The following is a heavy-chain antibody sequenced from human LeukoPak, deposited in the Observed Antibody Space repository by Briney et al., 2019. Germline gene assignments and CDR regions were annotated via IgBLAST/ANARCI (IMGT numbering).Heavy chain of an antibody. CDR1: GFTFSSYA. V-gene: IGHV3-23*01. Sequence: PGGSLRLSCAASGFTFSSYATSWVRQAPGKGLEWVSAISGSGGSTYYADSVKGRFTISRDNSKNTLYLQMSSLRAEDTAVYYCAKSPFLPKPGGDTGAFDIWGQGTMVTVSS. CDR2: ISGSGGST. J-gene: IGHJ3*02. D-gene: IGHD4-17*01. CDR3: AKSPFLPKPGGDTGAFDI.